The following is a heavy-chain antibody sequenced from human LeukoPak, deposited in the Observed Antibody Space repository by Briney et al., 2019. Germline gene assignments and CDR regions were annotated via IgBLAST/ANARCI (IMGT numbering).Heavy chain of an antibody. Sequence: SVKVSCKASGYTFLNYGISWVRQAPGQGLEGMGCIRAYNGNTNYAHKLQGRVTMTTDPSTSTAYMELRSLRSDDTAVYYCATDHSSSTSCALNWFDPWGQGTLVTVSS. CDR3: ATDHSSSTSCALNWFDP. V-gene: IGHV1-18*01. D-gene: IGHD2-2*01. CDR1: GYTFLNYG. J-gene: IGHJ5*02. CDR2: IRAYNGNT.